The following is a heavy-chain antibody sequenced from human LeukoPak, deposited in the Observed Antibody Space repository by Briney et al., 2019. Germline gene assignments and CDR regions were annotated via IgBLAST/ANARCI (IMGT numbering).Heavy chain of an antibody. CDR1: GGSISSYY. CDR3: ARVSGYGSGSYSLPYYYYYMDV. J-gene: IGHJ6*03. V-gene: IGHV4-4*07. CDR2: LFINGNT. Sequence: SETLSLTCTVSGGSISSYYWSWIRQPAGKGLEWIGRLFINGNTNYNPSLKSRVTMSTDTSKNQFSLKLSSVTAADTAVYYCARVSGYGSGSYSLPYYYYYMDVWGKGTTVTVSS. D-gene: IGHD3-10*01.